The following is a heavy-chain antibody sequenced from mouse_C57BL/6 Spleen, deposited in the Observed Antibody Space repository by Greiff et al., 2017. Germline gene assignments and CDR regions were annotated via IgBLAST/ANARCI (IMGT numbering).Heavy chain of an antibody. V-gene: IGHV1-81*01. Sequence: VQVVESGAELARPGASVKLSCKASGYTFTSYGISWVKQRTGQGLEWIGEIYPRSGNTYYNEKFKGKATLTADKSSSTAYMELRSLTSEDSAVYFCARAGGNYGVLDYWGQGTSVTVSS. CDR1: GYTFTSYG. D-gene: IGHD2-1*01. CDR2: IYPRSGNT. J-gene: IGHJ4*01. CDR3: ARAGGNYGVLDY.